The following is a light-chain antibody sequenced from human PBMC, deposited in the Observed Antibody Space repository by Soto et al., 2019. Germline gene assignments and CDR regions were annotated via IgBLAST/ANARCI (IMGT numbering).Light chain of an antibody. Sequence: EIVLTQSLATLSLSPGERATLSCRASQSVSSYLAWYQQKPGQAPRLLIYDASNRATGIPARFSGSGSGTDFTLTISSLEPEDFAVYYCQQRGNWPPWTFGQGTKVEIK. CDR2: DAS. J-gene: IGKJ1*01. CDR1: QSVSSY. CDR3: QQRGNWPPWT. V-gene: IGKV3-11*01.